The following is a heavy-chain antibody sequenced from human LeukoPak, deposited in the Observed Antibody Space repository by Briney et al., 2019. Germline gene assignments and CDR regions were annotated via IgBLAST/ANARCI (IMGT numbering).Heavy chain of an antibody. CDR3: AKDDTDSSGYYLSEEDY. Sequence: GGSLRLSCAASGFTFSSHGMHWVRQAPGKGLEWVAFIRYDGSNKYYADSVKGRFTISRDNSKNTLYLQMNSLRAEDTAVYYCAKDDTDSSGYYLSEEDYWGQGTLVTVSS. CDR1: GFTFSSHG. J-gene: IGHJ4*02. V-gene: IGHV3-30*02. D-gene: IGHD3-22*01. CDR2: IRYDGSNK.